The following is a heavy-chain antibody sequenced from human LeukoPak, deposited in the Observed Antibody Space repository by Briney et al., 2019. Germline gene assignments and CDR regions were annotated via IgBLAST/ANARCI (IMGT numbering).Heavy chain of an antibody. CDR3: ARDNWVDC. CDR1: GFTFSTHD. Sequence: GGSLRLSCAASGFTFSTHDVNWVRQAPGKGLEWVSFINSRSSTIYYADSVKGRFTISRDNAKNSLYLQMNSLKVEDTAIYYCARDNWVDCWGQGTLVTVSS. CDR2: INSRSSTI. V-gene: IGHV3-48*04. J-gene: IGHJ5*01.